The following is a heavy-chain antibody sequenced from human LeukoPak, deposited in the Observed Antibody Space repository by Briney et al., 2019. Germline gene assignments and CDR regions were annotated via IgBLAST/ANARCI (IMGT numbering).Heavy chain of an antibody. V-gene: IGHV4-59*01. CDR2: IYYTGTT. CDR1: GGSISIYY. J-gene: IGHJ4*02. D-gene: IGHD3-9*01. Sequence: NTSETLSLTCSVSGGSISIYYWTWIRQIPGKGLEWIGYIYYTGTTNYNPSFESRATISVDTSKNQFSLKLTSVTAADTAVYSCARGEDFERYYLAYWGQGTLVTVSS. CDR3: ARGEDFERYYLAY.